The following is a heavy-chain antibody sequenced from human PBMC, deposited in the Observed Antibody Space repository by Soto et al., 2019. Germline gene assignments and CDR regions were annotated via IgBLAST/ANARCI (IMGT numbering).Heavy chain of an antibody. CDR1: GYTFTSYG. CDR2: ISAYNGNT. CDR3: ARVVLRYFDWWQKSPNWFDP. V-gene: IGHV1-18*01. D-gene: IGHD3-9*01. Sequence: ASVKVSCKASGYTFTSYGISWVRQAPGQGLEWMGWISAYNGNTNYAQKLQGRVTMTTDTSTSTAYMELRSLRSDDTAVYYCARVVLRYFDWWQKSPNWFDPWGQGTLVTVS. J-gene: IGHJ5*02.